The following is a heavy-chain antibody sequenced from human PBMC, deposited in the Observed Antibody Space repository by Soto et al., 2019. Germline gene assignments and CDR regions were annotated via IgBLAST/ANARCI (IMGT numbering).Heavy chain of an antibody. J-gene: IGHJ6*02. CDR2: IYYSGST. CDR1: SAPVSSSTYT. V-gene: IGHV4-39*01. Sequence: QLQLQESGPGLVKPSETLSLTCTVSSAPVSSSTYTWGWIRQPPGKGLEWIGSIYYSGSTYYNPYRNSRVTVSVDTSKNQFSLKVTSVTAADTAVYYCARLHGYCISSSCHGHYAMDVWGQGTTVTVSS. CDR3: ARLHGYCISSSCHGHYAMDV. D-gene: IGHD2-2*01.